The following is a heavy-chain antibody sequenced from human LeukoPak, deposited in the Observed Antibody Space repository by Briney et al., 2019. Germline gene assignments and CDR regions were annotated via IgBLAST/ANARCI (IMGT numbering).Heavy chain of an antibody. J-gene: IGHJ5*02. V-gene: IGHV3-9*01. D-gene: IGHD3-22*01. Sequence: PGGSLRLSCAASGFTFDDYAMHWVRQAPGEGLEWVSGISWNSGSIGYADSVKGRFTISRDNAKNSLYLQMNSLRAEDTALYYCAKDGDSSGYYYWFDPWGQGTLVTVSS. CDR1: GFTFDDYA. CDR3: AKDGDSSGYYYWFDP. CDR2: ISWNSGSI.